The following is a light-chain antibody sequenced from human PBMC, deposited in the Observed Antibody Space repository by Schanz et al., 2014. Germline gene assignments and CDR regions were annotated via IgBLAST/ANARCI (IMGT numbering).Light chain of an antibody. J-gene: IGLJ3*02. CDR3: SSYAGTNNFGV. CDR2: DVS. CDR1: SSDVGSYKL. Sequence: QSALTQPASVSGSPGQSITISCTGTSSDVGSYKLVSWYQQHPGKAPKLMIYDVSNRPSGVSNRFSGSKSGNTASLTISGLQAEDEADYYCSSYAGTNNFGVFGGGTKLTVL. V-gene: IGLV2-14*02.